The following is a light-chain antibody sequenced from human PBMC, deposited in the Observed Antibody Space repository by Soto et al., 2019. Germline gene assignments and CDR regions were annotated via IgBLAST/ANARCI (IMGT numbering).Light chain of an antibody. V-gene: IGKV3-20*01. Sequence: EIVWTQYPGTLSLSPGERSALCCIASQSFSSSYLAWYQQKPGQAPRLLIYGASSRATGIPDRFSGSGSGTDFTLTISRLEPEDFAVYSCQQYGSSPITFGQGTRLAIK. J-gene: IGKJ5*01. CDR1: QSFSSSY. CDR2: GAS. CDR3: QQYGSSPIT.